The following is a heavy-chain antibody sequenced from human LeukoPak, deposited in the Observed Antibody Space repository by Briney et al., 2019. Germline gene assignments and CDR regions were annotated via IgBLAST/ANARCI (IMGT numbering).Heavy chain of an antibody. Sequence: PGGSLRLSCAASGFTFSSYAMSWVRQAPGKGLEWVSTISGSGGAGTYYADSVKGRFTISRDKSKNTLYLPMNSLRAEDTAVYYCVKDRGGSPFYGMDVWGQGTTVTVSS. D-gene: IGHD1-26*01. J-gene: IGHJ6*02. CDR3: VKDRGGSPFYGMDV. CDR1: GFTFSSYA. CDR2: ISGSGGAGT. V-gene: IGHV3-23*01.